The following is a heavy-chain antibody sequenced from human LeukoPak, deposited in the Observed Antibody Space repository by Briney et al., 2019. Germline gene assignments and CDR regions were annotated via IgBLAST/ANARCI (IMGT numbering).Heavy chain of an antibody. V-gene: IGHV1-2*02. CDR2: INPNSGGT. D-gene: IGHD6-19*01. CDR3: AKGRVVAGSKSLTYHWFDP. CDR1: GYAFTGYY. J-gene: IGHJ5*02. Sequence: GASVKVSCKASGYAFTGYYIHWVRQAPGQGLEWMGWINPNSGGTKYAQKFQGRVTMTRDTSITTAYMGLSRLRPDDTAVYYCAKGRVVAGSKSLTYHWFDPWGQGTLVTVSS.